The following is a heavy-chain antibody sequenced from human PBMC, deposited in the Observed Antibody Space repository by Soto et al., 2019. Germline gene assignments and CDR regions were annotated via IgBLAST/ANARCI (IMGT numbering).Heavy chain of an antibody. J-gene: IGHJ4*02. CDR2: ISWNSGSI. D-gene: IGHD6-13*01. V-gene: IGHV3-9*01. CDR3: AKDLSIAAAGPLDY. Sequence: EVPLVESGGGLVQPGRSLRLSCAASGFTFDDYAMHWVRQAPGKGLEWVSGISWNSGSIGYADSVKGRFTISRDNAKNSLYLQMNSLRAEDTALYYCAKDLSIAAAGPLDYWGQGTLVTVSS. CDR1: GFTFDDYA.